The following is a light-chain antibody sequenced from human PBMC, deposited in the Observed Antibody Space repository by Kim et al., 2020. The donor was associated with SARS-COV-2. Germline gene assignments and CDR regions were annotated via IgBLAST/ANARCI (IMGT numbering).Light chain of an antibody. J-gene: IGKJ3*01. V-gene: IGKV3-15*01. CDR3: QQYDKWPLT. CDR2: GAS. Sequence: VSPGERATPCCRASQSSNSNLAWYQQKPGQAPRLLIYGASTRATDIPARFSGSGSGTDFTLTISCLQSEDFAVYYCQQYDKWPLTFGRGTKVDIK. CDR1: QSSNSN.